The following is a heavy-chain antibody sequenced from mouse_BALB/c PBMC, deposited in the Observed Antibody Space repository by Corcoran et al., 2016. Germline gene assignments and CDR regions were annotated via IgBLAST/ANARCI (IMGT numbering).Heavy chain of an antibody. D-gene: IGHD2-3*01. V-gene: IGHV9-1*02. Sequence: QIQLVQSGPELKKPGETVKISCKASGYTFTNYGMNWVKQAPGKGLKWMGWINTYTGEPTYADDFKGRFAFSLETSASTAYLQINNLKNEDMATYFCAREIYDGYYGTYYAMDYWGQGTSVTVSS. CDR2: INTYTGEP. CDR1: GYTFTNYG. CDR3: AREIYDGYYGTYYAMDY. J-gene: IGHJ4*01.